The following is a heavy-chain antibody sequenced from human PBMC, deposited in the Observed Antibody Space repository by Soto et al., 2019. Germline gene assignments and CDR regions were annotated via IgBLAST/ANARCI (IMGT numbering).Heavy chain of an antibody. CDR3: AREIAVAGKTSDVFDI. D-gene: IGHD6-19*01. J-gene: IGHJ3*02. CDR2: IIPILGIA. V-gene: IGHV1-69*02. CDR1: GGTFNTYT. Sequence: QVQLVQSGAEVKKPGSSVKVSCKASGGTFNTYTISWVRQAPGQGLEWMGRIIPILGIAKYAQKFQGRVTITAEKSTSTAYMELSGLRSEDRAVYYCAREIAVAGKTSDVFDIWGQGTMVTVSS.